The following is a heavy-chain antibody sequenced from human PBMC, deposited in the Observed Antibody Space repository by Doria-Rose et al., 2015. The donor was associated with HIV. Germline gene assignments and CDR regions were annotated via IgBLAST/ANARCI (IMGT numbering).Heavy chain of an antibody. V-gene: IGHV4-34*01. CDR2: INHSGCT. Sequence: QVQLQQWGAGLVKPSETLSLACAVFGGSFSGYYWSWIRQPPGKGLEWIGEINHSGCTNCKTSLKSRVTISLDRSKILFSVRLSSGTAADTAVYYCARGLLRGGWNDVDYYYGMDVWGQGTTVTVSS. D-gene: IGHD1-1*01. CDR3: ARGLLRGGWNDVDYYYGMDV. J-gene: IGHJ6*02. CDR1: GGSFSGYY.